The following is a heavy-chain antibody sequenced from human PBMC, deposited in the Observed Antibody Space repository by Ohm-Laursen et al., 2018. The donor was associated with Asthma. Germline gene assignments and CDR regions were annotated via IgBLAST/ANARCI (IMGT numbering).Heavy chain of an antibody. V-gene: IGHV2-5*02. CDR3: ARTKWAGVSSAWFDP. J-gene: IGHJ5*02. CDR2: IYWDDDR. Sequence: TQTLTLTSTFSAFSLTTRGEGVGWLRQPPQKALEWLAVIYWDDDRQYRPSLRSRLTITKDTSKNQVVLTMTNMDPVDTGTYFCARTKWAGVSSAWFDPWGQGTLVTVSS. CDR1: AFSLTTRGEG. D-gene: IGHD1-26*01.